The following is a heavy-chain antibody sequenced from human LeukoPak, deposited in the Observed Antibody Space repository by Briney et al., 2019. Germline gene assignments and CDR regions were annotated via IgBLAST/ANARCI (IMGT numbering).Heavy chain of an antibody. J-gene: IGHJ3*02. CDR3: ARLRYGDYGAFDI. CDR2: INPNSGGT. Sequence: ASVKVSCKASGYTFTGYYMHWVRQAPGQGLEWMGWINPNSGGTNYAQKFQGRATMTRDTSISTAYMELSRLRSDDTVVYYCARLRYGDYGAFDIWGQGTMVTVSS. V-gene: IGHV1-2*02. D-gene: IGHD4-17*01. CDR1: GYTFTGYY.